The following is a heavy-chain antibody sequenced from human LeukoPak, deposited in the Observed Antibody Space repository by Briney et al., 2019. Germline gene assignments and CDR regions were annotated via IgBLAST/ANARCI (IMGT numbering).Heavy chain of an antibody. J-gene: IGHJ4*02. V-gene: IGHV4-39*01. CDR1: GASIGGSGYY. Sequence: NPSETLSLTCAVSGASIGGSGYYWGWIRQPPGKGLEWIGNIYYSGSTYYNASLQSRVTISIDTSKNQFSLRLNSVTAADTAMYYCAKSGGYGLIDYWGQGTLVTVSS. CDR3: AKSGGYGLIDY. D-gene: IGHD1-26*01. CDR2: IYYSGST.